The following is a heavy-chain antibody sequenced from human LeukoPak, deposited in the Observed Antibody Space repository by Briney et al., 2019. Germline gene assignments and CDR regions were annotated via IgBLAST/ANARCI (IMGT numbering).Heavy chain of an antibody. Sequence: GASVKVSCRASGYTFTGYYMHWVRQAPGQGLEWMGWINPNSGGTNYAQKFQGRVTVTRDTSISTAYMELSRLRSDDTAVYYCARDYLRAAAGLDYWGQGTLVTVSS. V-gene: IGHV1-2*02. J-gene: IGHJ4*02. CDR3: ARDYLRAAAGLDY. CDR2: INPNSGGT. D-gene: IGHD6-13*01. CDR1: GYTFTGYY.